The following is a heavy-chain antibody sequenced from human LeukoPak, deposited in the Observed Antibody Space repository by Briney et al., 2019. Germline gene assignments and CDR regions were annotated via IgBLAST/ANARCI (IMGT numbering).Heavy chain of an antibody. D-gene: IGHD6-19*01. CDR3: ARARESKQWLVRFVGYFDY. V-gene: IGHV3-7*01. CDR1: GFTFSSYW. J-gene: IGHJ4*02. CDR2: IKQDGSEK. Sequence: PGGSLRLSCAASGFTFSSYWMSWVRQAPGKGLEWVADIKQDGSEKYYVDSVKGRFTISRDNAKNSLYLQMNSLRAEDTAVYYCARARESKQWLVRFVGYFDYWGQGTLVTVSS.